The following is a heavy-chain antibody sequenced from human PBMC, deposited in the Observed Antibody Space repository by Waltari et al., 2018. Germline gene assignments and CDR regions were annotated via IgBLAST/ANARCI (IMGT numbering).Heavy chain of an antibody. J-gene: IGHJ3*02. CDR2: ISGNSGSI. CDR3: AKAKGLNWGGAFDI. V-gene: IGHV3-9*01. Sequence: EVQLVESGGGLVQPGRSLRLSCAASGFTFDDYDMHWVRQDPGKGLEWVSGISGNSGSIGYADSAKGRFTISRDNAKNSLYRQMNRLRAEDTAVYYCAKAKGLNWGGAFDIWGQGTMVTVSS. CDR1: GFTFDDYD. D-gene: IGHD7-27*01.